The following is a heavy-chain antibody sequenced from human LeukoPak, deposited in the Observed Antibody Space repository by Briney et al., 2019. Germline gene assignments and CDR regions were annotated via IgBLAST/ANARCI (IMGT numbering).Heavy chain of an antibody. J-gene: IGHJ4*02. CDR1: GYTFTNYY. D-gene: IGHD2/OR15-2a*01. V-gene: IGHV1-2*02. CDR3: AKSRKESPFDY. CDR2: INPKSGGT. Sequence: GASVKVSCKASGYTFTNYYMHWVRQAPGLGFEWMGWINPKSGGTSYPQKFQGRLTMTRNTSISTAYMELSRLRSEDTAVYYCAKSRKESPFDYWGQGTLVTVSS.